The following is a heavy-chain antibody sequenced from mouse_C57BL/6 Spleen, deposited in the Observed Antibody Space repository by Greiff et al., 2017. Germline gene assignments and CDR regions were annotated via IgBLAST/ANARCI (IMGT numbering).Heavy chain of an antibody. CDR1: GYTFTSYT. CDR3: ARSRGYDEAWFAY. CDR2: INPSSGYT. V-gene: IGHV1-4*01. D-gene: IGHD2-2*01. J-gene: IGHJ3*01. Sequence: LKQSGAELARPGASVKMSCKASGYTFTSYTMHWVKQRPGQGLEWIGYINPSSGYTKYNQKFKDKATLTADKSSSTAYMQLSSLTSEDSAVYYCARSRGYDEAWFAYWGQGTLVTVSA.